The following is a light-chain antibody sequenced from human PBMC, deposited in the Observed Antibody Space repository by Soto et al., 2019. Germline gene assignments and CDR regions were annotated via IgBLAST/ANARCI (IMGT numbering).Light chain of an antibody. Sequence: QSALTQPASVSGSPGQSITISCTGTSSDVGGYNYVSWYQQHPGKAPKLMIYEVNNRPSGVSNRFSGSKSGHTASLTISGLQAEDEADYYCSSYTSRITWVFGGGTKLTVL. V-gene: IGLV2-14*01. CDR3: SSYTSRITWV. CDR1: SSDVGGYNY. J-gene: IGLJ3*02. CDR2: EVN.